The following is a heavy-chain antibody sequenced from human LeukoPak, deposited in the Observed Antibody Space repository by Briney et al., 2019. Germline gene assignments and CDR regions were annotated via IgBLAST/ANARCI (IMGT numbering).Heavy chain of an antibody. CDR3: ARYCSSTSCPKGAFDI. D-gene: IGHD2-2*01. V-gene: IGHV1-18*04. CDR2: ISAYNGNT. CDR1: GYTFTSYY. J-gene: IGHJ3*02. Sequence: VASVKVSCKASGYTFTSYYMHWVRQAPGQGLEWMGWISAYNGNTNYAQKLQGRVTMTTDTSTSTAYMELRSLRSDDTAVYYCARYCSSTSCPKGAFDIWGQGTMVTVSS.